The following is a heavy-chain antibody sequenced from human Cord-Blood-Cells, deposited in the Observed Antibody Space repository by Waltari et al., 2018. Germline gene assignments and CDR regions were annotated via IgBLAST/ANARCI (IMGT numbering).Heavy chain of an antibody. J-gene: IGHJ3*02. V-gene: IGHV1-2*02. Sequence: QVQLVQSGAEVKKPGASVKVSCKASGYTFTGYYMHWGRQAPGQGLEWMGWINPNSGGTNDAQKFQGRVTMTRDTSISTAYMELSRLRSDDTAVYYCARPLTGDACDIWGQGTMVTVSS. CDR2: INPNSGGT. D-gene: IGHD7-27*01. CDR1: GYTFTGYY. CDR3: ARPLTGDACDI.